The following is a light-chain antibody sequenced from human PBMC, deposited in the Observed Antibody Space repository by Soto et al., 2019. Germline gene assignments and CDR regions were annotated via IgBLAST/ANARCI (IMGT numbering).Light chain of an antibody. V-gene: IGKV3-15*01. Sequence: EVVLTQSPVTLSLSPGEGATLSCRASQSVSSSYLAWYQQKPGQAPRLLIYGASTRATGVPARFSGSGSGTEFTLTISSLQSEDFAVYYCQQYNNWPPWTFGQGTKVDIK. J-gene: IGKJ1*01. CDR2: GAS. CDR3: QQYNNWPPWT. CDR1: QSVSSSY.